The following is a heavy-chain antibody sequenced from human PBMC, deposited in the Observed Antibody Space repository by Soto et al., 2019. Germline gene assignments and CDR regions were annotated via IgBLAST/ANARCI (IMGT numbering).Heavy chain of an antibody. Sequence: GGSLRLSCAASGFTFSSYGMHWVRQAPGKGLEWVAVIWYDGSNKYYADSVKGRFTISRDNSKNTLYLQMNSLRAEDTAVYYCARDRDYYDSSGYFDYWGQGTLVTVS. CDR1: GFTFSSYG. J-gene: IGHJ4*02. D-gene: IGHD3-22*01. CDR3: ARDRDYYDSSGYFDY. V-gene: IGHV3-33*01. CDR2: IWYDGSNK.